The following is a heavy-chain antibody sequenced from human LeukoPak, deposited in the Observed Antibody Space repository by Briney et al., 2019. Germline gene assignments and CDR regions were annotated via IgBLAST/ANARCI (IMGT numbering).Heavy chain of an antibody. CDR2: ISSNGGST. CDR1: GFTFSSYA. V-gene: IGHV3-64D*06. D-gene: IGHD3-10*01. CDR3: VKATEVNYGSGTFDY. Sequence: GGSLRLSCSASGFTFSSYAMHWVRQAPGKGLEYVSAISSNGGSTYYADSVKGRFTISRDNSKNTLYLQMSSLRAEDTAVYYCVKATEVNYGSGTFDYWGQGTLVTVSS. J-gene: IGHJ4*02.